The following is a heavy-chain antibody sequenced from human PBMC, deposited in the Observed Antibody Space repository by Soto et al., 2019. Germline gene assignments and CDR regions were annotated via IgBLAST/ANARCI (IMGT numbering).Heavy chain of an antibody. Sequence: EVQLVESGGGLVQSGGSLRLSCAASGFTFSTYWMSWVRQGPGTAPEWVANIKQDGSERYYADSVKGRFTISRDNAKSSLYLQMTSLRAEDTAVYHCAKSLSAIPGDSWGQGTLVTVSS. D-gene: IGHD2-2*01. J-gene: IGHJ4*02. CDR1: GFTFSTYW. CDR3: AKSLSAIPGDS. CDR2: IKQDGSER. V-gene: IGHV3-7*05.